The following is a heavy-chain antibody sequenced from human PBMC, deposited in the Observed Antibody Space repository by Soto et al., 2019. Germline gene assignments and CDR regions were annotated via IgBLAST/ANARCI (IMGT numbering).Heavy chain of an antibody. CDR3: AGGQYDSSGYYYGALGY. V-gene: IGHV3-7*03. CDR1: GFTFSSYW. J-gene: IGHJ4*02. CDR2: IKQDGSEK. D-gene: IGHD3-22*01. Sequence: GGSLRLSCAASGFTFSSYWMSWVRQAPGKGLEWVANIKQDGSEKYYADSVKGRFTISRDNAKNSLYLQMNSLRAEDTAVYYCAGGQYDSSGYYYGALGYWGQGTLVTVSS.